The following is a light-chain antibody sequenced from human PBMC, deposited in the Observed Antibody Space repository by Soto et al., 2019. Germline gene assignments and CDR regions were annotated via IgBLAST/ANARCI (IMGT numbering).Light chain of an antibody. V-gene: IGKV1-39*01. CDR2: AAS. J-gene: IGKJ5*01. CDR1: QSIGKH. Sequence: DIQMTQSPSSLSASVGDRVTITCRASQSIGKHLNWYQQNPGKAPKFLIYAASSLQSGVPSRFSGSGAGTDFTLTVDSLQPEDFATYYCQQSYSSPVTFGQGTRLEIK. CDR3: QQSYSSPVT.